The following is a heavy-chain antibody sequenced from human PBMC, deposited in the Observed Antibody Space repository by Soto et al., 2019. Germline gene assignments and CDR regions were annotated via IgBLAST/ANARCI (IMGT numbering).Heavy chain of an antibody. CDR3: ARESEDLTSNFDY. CDR1: GFTFTSYS. V-gene: IGHV3-21*06. Sequence: RGSLRPSCAASGFTFTSYSMNWVRQAPGKGLEWVSSISSTTNYIYYGDSMKGRFTISRDNAKNSLYLEMNSLRAEDTAVYYCARESEDLTSNFDYWGQGTLVTVSS. J-gene: IGHJ4*02. CDR2: ISSTTNYI.